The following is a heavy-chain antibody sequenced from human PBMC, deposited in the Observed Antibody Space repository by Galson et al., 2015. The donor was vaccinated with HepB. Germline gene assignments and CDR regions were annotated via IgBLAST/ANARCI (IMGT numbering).Heavy chain of an antibody. Sequence: SVKVSCKASGGTFSSYAISWVRQAPGQGLEWMGGIIPILGIANYAQKFQGRVTITADKSTSTAYMELSSLRSEDTAVYYCARETNCSGGSCYSSWGQGTLVTVSS. CDR2: IIPILGIA. D-gene: IGHD2-15*01. CDR3: ARETNCSGGSCYSS. V-gene: IGHV1-69*10. J-gene: IGHJ5*02. CDR1: GGTFSSYA.